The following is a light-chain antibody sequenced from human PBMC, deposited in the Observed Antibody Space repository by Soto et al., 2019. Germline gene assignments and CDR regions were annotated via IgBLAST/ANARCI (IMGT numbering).Light chain of an antibody. Sequence: EIVLTQSPGTLSLSPGERATLSCRASQTVSSSYLAWYRQKPGQAPRLLIYGASSRATGIPDRFSGSGSGTDFTLTISRLDPEDFAVYYCQQSGTSPLTFGGGTKVDIK. CDR1: QTVSSSY. CDR2: GAS. V-gene: IGKV3-20*01. CDR3: QQSGTSPLT. J-gene: IGKJ4*01.